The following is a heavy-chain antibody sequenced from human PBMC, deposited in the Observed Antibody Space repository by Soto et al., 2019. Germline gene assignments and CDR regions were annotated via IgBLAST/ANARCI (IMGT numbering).Heavy chain of an antibody. V-gene: IGHV4-39*01. CDR3: ARRKYSSSWYFDY. CDR1: GGSISSSSYY. CDR2: IYYSGST. Sequence: SETLSLTCTVSGGSISSSSYYWGWIRQPPGKGLEWIGSIYYSGSTYYNPSLKSRVTISVDTSKNQFSLKLSSVTAADTAVYYCARRKYSSSWYFDYWGQGTLVTVSS. D-gene: IGHD6-13*01. J-gene: IGHJ4*02.